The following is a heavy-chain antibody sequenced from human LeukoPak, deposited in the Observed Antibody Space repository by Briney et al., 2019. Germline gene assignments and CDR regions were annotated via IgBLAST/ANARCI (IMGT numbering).Heavy chain of an antibody. CDR2: IYTSGST. CDR1: GGSISSYY. Sequence: SETLSLTCTVSGGSISSYYWSWIRQPAGKGLEWIGRIYTSGSTNYNPSLKSRVTMSVDTSKNQFSLKLSSVTAADTAVYYCARSRVIQGIAVAEENWFDPWGQGTLVTVSS. V-gene: IGHV4-4*07. D-gene: IGHD6-19*01. CDR3: ARSRVIQGIAVAEENWFDP. J-gene: IGHJ5*02.